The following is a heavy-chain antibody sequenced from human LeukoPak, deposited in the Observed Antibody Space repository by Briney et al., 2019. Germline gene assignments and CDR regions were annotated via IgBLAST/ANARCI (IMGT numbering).Heavy chain of an antibody. Sequence: GGSLRLSCATSGCNVSSNYMSWVRQAPGKGLEWVSVIFAGGSTYYADSVKGRFTISRDNSKSTLYLQMNSLRAEDTAVYYCARDRGGIDYWGQGTLVTVSS. CDR1: GCNVSSNY. CDR3: ARDRGGIDY. V-gene: IGHV3-66*01. J-gene: IGHJ4*02. D-gene: IGHD3-10*01. CDR2: IFAGGST.